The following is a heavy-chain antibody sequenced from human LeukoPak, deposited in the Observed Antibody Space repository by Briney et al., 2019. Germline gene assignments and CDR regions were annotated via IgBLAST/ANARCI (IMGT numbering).Heavy chain of an antibody. J-gene: IGHJ4*02. CDR1: GFTFSSYW. V-gene: IGHV3-7*01. CDR3: AKTFTGYTSSWYADY. CDR2: IKQDGSEK. D-gene: IGHD6-13*01. Sequence: GGSLRLSCAASGFTFSSYWMSWVRQAPGKGLEWVANIKQDGSEKYYVDSVKGRFTISRDNSKNTLYLQMNSLRAEDTAVYYCAKTFTGYTSSWYADYWGQGTLVTVSS.